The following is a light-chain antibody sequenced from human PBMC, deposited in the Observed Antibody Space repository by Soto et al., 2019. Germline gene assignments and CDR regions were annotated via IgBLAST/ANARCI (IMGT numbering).Light chain of an antibody. CDR3: QQLNSYPLT. J-gene: IGKJ4*01. CDR1: QGISSY. Sequence: DIQLTQSPSFLSASVGDRVTITCRASQGISSYLAWYQQKPGKAPKLLIYAASTLQSGVPSRFSGSGSGTEFNRTISSLQPEDFATYYCQQLNSYPLTFGGGTKVEIK. CDR2: AAS. V-gene: IGKV1-9*01.